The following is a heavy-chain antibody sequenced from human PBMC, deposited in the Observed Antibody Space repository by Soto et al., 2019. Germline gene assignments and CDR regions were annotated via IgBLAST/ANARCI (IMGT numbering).Heavy chain of an antibody. V-gene: IGHV3-48*02. CDR2: ISSGSKTI. CDR3: AREDILGVRSFDY. J-gene: IGHJ4*02. CDR1: GFTFSSYS. Sequence: VQLVESGGGVVQPGRSLRLSCAASGFTFSSYSVNWVRQAPGKGLEWVSYISSGSKTIYYAESVKGRFTVSRDNARNSQYLQMNSLRDEDTAVYYCAREDILGVRSFDYWGQGTLVTVSS. D-gene: IGHD3-9*01.